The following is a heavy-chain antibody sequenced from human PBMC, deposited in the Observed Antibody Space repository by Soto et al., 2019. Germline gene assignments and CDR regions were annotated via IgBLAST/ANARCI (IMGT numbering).Heavy chain of an antibody. CDR2: IIPIFGTA. Sequence: GASVKVSCKASGGTFSSYAISWVRQAPGQGLEWMGGIIPIFGTANYAQKFQGRVTITADESTSTAYMELSSLRSEDTAVYYCARERSTMYYYDGSGSFFDIWGQGTMVTVSS. CDR3: ARERSTMYYYDGSGSFFDI. V-gene: IGHV1-69*13. D-gene: IGHD3-22*01. CDR1: GGTFSSYA. J-gene: IGHJ3*02.